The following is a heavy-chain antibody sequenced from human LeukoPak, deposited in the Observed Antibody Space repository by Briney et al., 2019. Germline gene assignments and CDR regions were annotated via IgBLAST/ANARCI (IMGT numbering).Heavy chain of an antibody. CDR1: GGSISSGSYY. D-gene: IGHD3-22*01. Sequence: SETLSLTCTVSGGSISSGSYYWSWIRQPAGKGLEWIGRICTSGSTNYNPSLKSRATISVDTSKNQFSLKPSSVTAADAAVYYCARDLGTYDSSATSVWGQGTLVTVSS. V-gene: IGHV4-61*02. CDR2: ICTSGST. CDR3: ARDLGTYDSSATSV. J-gene: IGHJ4*02.